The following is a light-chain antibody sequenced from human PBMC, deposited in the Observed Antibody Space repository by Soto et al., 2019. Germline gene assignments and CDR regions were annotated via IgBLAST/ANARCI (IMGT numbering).Light chain of an antibody. CDR1: QSISSY. J-gene: IGKJ5*01. V-gene: IGKV1-39*01. CDR2: AAS. CDR3: QQSYSTPIT. Sequence: DIQMPQSQSSLSASVGDRVTVTCRASQSISSYLNWYQQKPGKAPKLLIYAASSLQSGVPSRFSGSGSGTDFTLTISSLQPEDFATYYCQQSYSTPITFGQGTLLEIK.